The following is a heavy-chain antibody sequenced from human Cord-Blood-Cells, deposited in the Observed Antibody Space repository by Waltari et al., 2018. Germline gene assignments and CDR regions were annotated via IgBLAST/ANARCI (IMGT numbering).Heavy chain of an antibody. CDR1: GFTFSSYS. Sequence: EVQLVESGGGLVKPGGSLRLSCAASGFTFSSYSMNWVRQAPGKGVELVSSISSSSSYIYYADSVRGRFTISRDNAKNSLYLQMNSLRAEDTAVYYCARSGYFGDAFDIWGQGTMVTVSS. D-gene: IGHD3-10*01. V-gene: IGHV3-21*01. CDR2: ISSSSSYI. J-gene: IGHJ3*02. CDR3: ARSGYFGDAFDI.